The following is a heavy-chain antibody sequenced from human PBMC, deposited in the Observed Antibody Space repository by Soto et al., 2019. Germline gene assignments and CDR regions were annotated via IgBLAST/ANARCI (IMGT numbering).Heavy chain of an antibody. CDR3: AHRPNCWSTSCFYFDY. Sequence: QITLKESGPTLVKPTQTLTLTCTFSGFSLSTSGVGVGWIRQPPGKPLEWLALVYWDDEKRYSPSLKSRLTITKDASKNQVVLTMTNMDPVDTATYYCAHRPNCWSTSCFYFDYWGQGILVTVSS. D-gene: IGHD2-2*01. J-gene: IGHJ4*02. CDR2: VYWDDEK. CDR1: GFSLSTSGVG. V-gene: IGHV2-5*02.